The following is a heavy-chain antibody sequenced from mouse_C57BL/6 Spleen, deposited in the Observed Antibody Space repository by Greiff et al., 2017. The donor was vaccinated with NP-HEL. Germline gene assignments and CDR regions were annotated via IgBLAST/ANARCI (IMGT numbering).Heavy chain of an antibody. Sequence: QVQLQQPGAELVKPGASVKLSCKASGYTFTSYWMHWVKQRPGRGLEWIGRIDPNSGGTKYNEKFKSKATLTVDKPSSAAYMRLSSLTSEDSAVYYCARFDGYSFFAYWGQGTLVTVSA. D-gene: IGHD2-3*01. CDR3: ARFDGYSFFAY. V-gene: IGHV1-72*01. CDR1: GYTFTSYW. J-gene: IGHJ3*01. CDR2: IDPNSGGT.